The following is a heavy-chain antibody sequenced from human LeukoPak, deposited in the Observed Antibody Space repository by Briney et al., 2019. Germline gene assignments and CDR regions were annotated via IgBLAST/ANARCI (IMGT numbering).Heavy chain of an antibody. CDR2: INPNSGGT. Sequence: ASVKVSCKASGYTFTGYYMHWVRQAPGQGLEWMGRINPNSGGTNYAQKFQGRVTMTRDTSISTAYMGLSRLRSDDTAVYYCARVLPAAQPFPRNYYYYYMDVWGKGTTVTVSS. D-gene: IGHD6-6*01. V-gene: IGHV1-2*06. CDR3: ARVLPAAQPFPRNYYYYYMDV. CDR1: GYTFTGYY. J-gene: IGHJ6*03.